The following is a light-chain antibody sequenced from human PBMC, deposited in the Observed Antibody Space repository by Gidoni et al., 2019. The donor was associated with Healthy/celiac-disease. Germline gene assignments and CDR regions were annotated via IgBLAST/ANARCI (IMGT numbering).Light chain of an antibody. Sequence: SHELTQPPSVSVSPGQTARITCSGDALPKQYAYWYQQKPGQAPVLVIYKDSERPSGIPERFSGSSSGTTVTLTISGVQAEDEADYYCQSADSSVVFGGGTKLTVL. V-gene: IGLV3-25*03. CDR1: ALPKQY. CDR3: QSADSSVV. CDR2: KDS. J-gene: IGLJ2*01.